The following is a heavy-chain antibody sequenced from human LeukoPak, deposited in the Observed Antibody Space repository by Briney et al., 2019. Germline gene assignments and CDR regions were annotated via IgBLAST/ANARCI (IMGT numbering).Heavy chain of an antibody. D-gene: IGHD2-15*01. V-gene: IGHV4-61*01. Sequence: KTSETLSLTCTVSGGSVSSGSYYWSWIRQPPGKGLEWIGYIYYSGSTNYNPSLKSRVTMSVDTSKNQFSLKLSSVTAADTAVYYCARGGRSRCSGGSCYSNWFDPWGQGTLVTVSS. CDR3: ARGGRSRCSGGSCYSNWFDP. CDR2: IYYSGST. CDR1: GGSVSSGSYY. J-gene: IGHJ5*02.